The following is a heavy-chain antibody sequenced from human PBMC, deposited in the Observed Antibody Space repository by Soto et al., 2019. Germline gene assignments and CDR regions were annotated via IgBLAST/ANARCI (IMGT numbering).Heavy chain of an antibody. V-gene: IGHV3-21*04. CDR2: MSSSSSYI. Sequence: PWWSLRLSCAASGFPFSSYSMNWVRQAPGKGREWVSSMSSSSSYIYYADSVKGRFTISRDNAKNTLYLQMSSLRADDTAVYYCAPMGVWGQGTTVTVSS. J-gene: IGHJ6*02. CDR3: APMGV. CDR1: GFPFSSYS.